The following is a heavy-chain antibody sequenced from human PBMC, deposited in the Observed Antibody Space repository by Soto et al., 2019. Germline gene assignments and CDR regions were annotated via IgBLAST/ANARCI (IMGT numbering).Heavy chain of an antibody. CDR2: INAGNGNT. CDR1: GYTFTSYA. V-gene: IGHV1-3*01. J-gene: IGHJ4*02. D-gene: IGHD4-17*01. CDR3: ARDRQPYDYGDYVQPHFDY. Sequence: GASVKVSCKASGYTFTSYAMHWVRQAPGQRLEWMGWINAGNGNTKYSQKFQGRVIITRDTSASTAYMELSSLRSEDTAVYYCARDRQPYDYGDYVQPHFDYWGQGTLVTSPQ.